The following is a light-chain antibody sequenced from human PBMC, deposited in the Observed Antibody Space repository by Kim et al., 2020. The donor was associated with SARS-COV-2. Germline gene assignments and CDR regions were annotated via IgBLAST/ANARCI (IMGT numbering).Light chain of an antibody. V-gene: IGKV1-NL1*01. Sequence: ASVGDRVTITCRASQGISNSLAWYQQKPGKAPKLLLYAASRLESGVPSRFSGGGSGTDCTLTISSLQPEDFATYYCQQYYSTPFTFGGGTKVDIK. CDR2: AAS. CDR3: QQYYSTPFT. J-gene: IGKJ4*01. CDR1: QGISNS.